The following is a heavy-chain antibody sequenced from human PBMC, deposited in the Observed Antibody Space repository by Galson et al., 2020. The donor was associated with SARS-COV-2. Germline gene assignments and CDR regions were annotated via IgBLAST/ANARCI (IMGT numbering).Heavy chain of an antibody. J-gene: IGHJ6*02. Sequence: GESLKISCAASGFTFSSYSMNWVRQAPGKGLEWVSSISSSSSYIYYADSVKGRFTISRDNAKNSLYLQMNSLRAEDTAVYYCARGGVLYSSSRYYYGMDVWGQGTTVTVSS. CDR1: GFTFSSYS. V-gene: IGHV3-21*01. D-gene: IGHD6-13*01. CDR2: ISSSSSYI. CDR3: ARGGVLYSSSRYYYGMDV.